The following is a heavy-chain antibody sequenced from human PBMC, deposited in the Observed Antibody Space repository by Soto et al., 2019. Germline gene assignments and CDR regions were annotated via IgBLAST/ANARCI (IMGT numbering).Heavy chain of an antibody. V-gene: IGHV3-23*05. D-gene: IGHD3-9*01. CDR1: GFSMSNHA. CDR3: AREPKPFLTGYYDL. Sequence: EARLLESWGGLVQPGGSLRLSCVVSGFSMSNHALTWVRQSPGKGLELVSSISSTGSKTYYADSIKGRFTISRDNSKNTVFLQMNSLRPDDMAFYFCAREPKPFLTGYYDLWGQGTLVTVSS. J-gene: IGHJ4*02. CDR2: ISSTGSKT.